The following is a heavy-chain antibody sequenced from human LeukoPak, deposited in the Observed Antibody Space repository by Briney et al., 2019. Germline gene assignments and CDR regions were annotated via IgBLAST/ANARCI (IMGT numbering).Heavy chain of an antibody. J-gene: IGHJ4*02. CDR2: TSYDGSNK. V-gene: IGHV3-30-3*01. CDR1: GFTFSSYA. CDR3: ARDQAMYSSSWFDY. D-gene: IGHD6-13*01. Sequence: GGSLRLSCAASGFTFSSYAMRWVRQAPGKGLEWVAVTSYDGSNKYYADSVKGRFTISRDNSKNTLYLQMNSLRAEDTAVYYCARDQAMYSSSWFDYWGQGTLVTVSS.